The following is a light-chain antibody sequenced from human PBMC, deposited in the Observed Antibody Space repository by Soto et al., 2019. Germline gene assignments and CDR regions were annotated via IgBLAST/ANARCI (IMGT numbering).Light chain of an antibody. CDR1: SSDVVSYNL. CDR2: DVS. CDR3: SSYAGSNSVV. Sequence: QSALTQPASVSGSPGQSITISCTGPSSDVVSYNLVSWYQQEPGKAPKLMIYDVSTRPSGVPDRFSGSKSGNTASLTISGLQAEDEADYYCSSYAGSNSVVFGGGTKLTVL. V-gene: IGLV2-23*02. J-gene: IGLJ2*01.